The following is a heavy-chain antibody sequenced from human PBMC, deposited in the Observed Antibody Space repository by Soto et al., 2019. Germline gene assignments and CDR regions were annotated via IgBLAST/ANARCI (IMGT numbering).Heavy chain of an antibody. CDR3: ARDSYSSSWTQNNYYYYGMDV. CDR2: IYYSGST. J-gene: IGHJ6*02. D-gene: IGHD6-13*01. Sequence: SSETLSLTCTVSGGSVSSGSYYWSWIRQPPGKGLEWIGYIYYSGSTNYNPSLKSRVTISVDTSKNQFSLKLSSVTAADTAVYYCARDSYSSSWTQNNYYYYGMDVWGQGTTVTVSS. CDR1: GGSVSSGSYY. V-gene: IGHV4-61*01.